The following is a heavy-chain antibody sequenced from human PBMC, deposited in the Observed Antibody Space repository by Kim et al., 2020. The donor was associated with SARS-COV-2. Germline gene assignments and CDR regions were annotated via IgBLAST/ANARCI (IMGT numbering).Heavy chain of an antibody. CDR2: IWYDGSNK. V-gene: IGHV3-33*01. CDR3: AREESSSWYSAYFDY. Sequence: GGSLRLSCAASGFTFSSYGMHWVRQAPGKGLEWVAVIWYDGSNKYYADSVKGRFTISRDNSKNTLYLQMNSLRAEDTAVYYCAREESSSWYSAYFDYWGQGTLVTVSS. D-gene: IGHD6-13*01. CDR1: GFTFSSYG. J-gene: IGHJ4*02.